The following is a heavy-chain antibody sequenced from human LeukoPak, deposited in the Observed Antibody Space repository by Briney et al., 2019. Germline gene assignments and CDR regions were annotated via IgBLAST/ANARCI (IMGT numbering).Heavy chain of an antibody. V-gene: IGHV3-23*01. Sequence: GGSLRLSCAISGFTFSSYAVNWVRQAPGKGLEWVSAISGSDENTFYADSVKGRFTISRDNAKNSLYLQMNNLRAEDTAVYYCARDLDPDDYGGYDYWGQGTLVTVSS. CDR3: ARDLDPDDYGGYDY. CDR2: ISGSDENT. CDR1: GFTFSSYA. D-gene: IGHD4-23*01. J-gene: IGHJ4*02.